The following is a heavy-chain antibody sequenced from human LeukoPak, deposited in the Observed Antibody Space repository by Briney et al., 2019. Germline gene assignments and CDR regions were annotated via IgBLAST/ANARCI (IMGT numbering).Heavy chain of an antibody. CDR1: GFTFSTYA. V-gene: IGHV3-64D*09. D-gene: IGHD6-25*01. CDR3: LKVPNYSSGY. CDR2: ISSNGGST. J-gene: IGHJ4*02. Sequence: GSLRLSCSASGFTFSTYAMHWVRQAPGKGLESVSTISSNGGSTYYADSVKGRFTISRDNSMNTLYLQMSSLTAEDTAVYYCLKVPNYSSGYWGRGTLVTVSS.